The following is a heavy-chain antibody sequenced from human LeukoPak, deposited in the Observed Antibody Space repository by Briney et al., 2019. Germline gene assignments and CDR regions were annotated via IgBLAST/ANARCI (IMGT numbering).Heavy chain of an antibody. CDR2: ISGSGGST. V-gene: IGHV3-23*01. D-gene: IGHD3-16*02. Sequence: PGGSLRLSCAASGFTFSSYAMSWVRQAPGKGLEWVSAISGSGGSTYYADSVKGRFTISRDNSKNTLYLQMNSLRAEDTAVYYCAKSRGMITFGGVIASAYYFDYWGQGTLVTVSS. CDR1: GFTFSSYA. J-gene: IGHJ4*02. CDR3: AKSRGMITFGGVIASAYYFDY.